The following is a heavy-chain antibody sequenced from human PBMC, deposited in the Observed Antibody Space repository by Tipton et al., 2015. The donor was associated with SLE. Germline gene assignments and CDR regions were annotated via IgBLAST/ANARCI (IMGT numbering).Heavy chain of an antibody. V-gene: IGHV1-2*02. CDR2: INPNSGVT. J-gene: IGHJ4*02. CDR1: GYTFTDYY. Sequence: QSGAEVKKPGASVKVSCKASGYTFTDYYMHWVRQAPGQGLEWMGWINPNSGVTSYAQKFQGRVAMTRDTSISTAYMELSRLRSDDTAVYYCARAESYPGSFDCWGQGSLVTVSS. CDR3: ARAESYPGSFDC. D-gene: IGHD6-25*01.